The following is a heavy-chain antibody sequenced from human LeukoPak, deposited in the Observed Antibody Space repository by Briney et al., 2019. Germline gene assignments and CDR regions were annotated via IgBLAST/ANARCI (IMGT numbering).Heavy chain of an antibody. Sequence: ASVKVSCKASGYTFTGYYMHWVRQAPGHGLEWMGWINVGKSKTKYSQEFQGRVTITRDTSASTAYMELSSLRSEDMAVYYCAREGSPPASTGFDYFDYWGQGTLVTVSS. V-gene: IGHV1-3*03. D-gene: IGHD4-17*01. J-gene: IGHJ4*02. CDR2: INVGKSKT. CDR1: GYTFTGYY. CDR3: AREGSPPASTGFDYFDY.